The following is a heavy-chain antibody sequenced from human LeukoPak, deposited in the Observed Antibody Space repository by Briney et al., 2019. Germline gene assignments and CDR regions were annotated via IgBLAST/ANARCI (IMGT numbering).Heavy chain of an antibody. J-gene: IGHJ4*02. CDR3: GRVLVSGGNYRTDY. V-gene: IGHV3-72*01. D-gene: IGHD2-15*01. CDR2: IRNKANSYTT. Sequence: GGSLRLSCAASGFTLSDHYMDWVRQAPGKGLEWVGRIRNKANSYTTLYAASVKGRFTISRDDSKNSLYLQMYSLKTDDTAVYFCGRVLVSGGNYRTDYWGQGTLVSVSS. CDR1: GFTLSDHY.